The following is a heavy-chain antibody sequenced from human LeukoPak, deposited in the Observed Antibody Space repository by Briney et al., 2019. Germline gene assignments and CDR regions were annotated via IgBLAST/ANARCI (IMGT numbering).Heavy chain of an antibody. CDR1: GYSISSGYY. D-gene: IGHD5-18*01. CDR3: ARVRYNYGDSDY. CDR2: IYHNGNT. Sequence: SETLSLTCAVSGYSISSGYYWGWIRQPPGKGLGWIGTIYHNGNTYYNPSLKSRVPISVDTSKNQFSLKLSSVTAADTAVYYCARVRYNYGDSDYWGQGTLVTVSS. J-gene: IGHJ4*02. V-gene: IGHV4-38-2*01.